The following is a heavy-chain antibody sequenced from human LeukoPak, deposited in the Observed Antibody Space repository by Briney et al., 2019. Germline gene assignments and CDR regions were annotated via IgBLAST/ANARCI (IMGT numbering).Heavy chain of an antibody. CDR1: GGSISHYF. V-gene: IGHV4-59*08. Sequence: ETLSLTCTVSGGSISHYFWSWIRQPPGKALEWIGYIYYSGSTNYNPSLKSRVTISVDTSKNQFSLKLSSVTAADTAVYYCARHDYGDYVVGYWGQGTLVTVSS. CDR3: ARHDYGDYVVGY. CDR2: IYYSGST. J-gene: IGHJ4*02. D-gene: IGHD4-17*01.